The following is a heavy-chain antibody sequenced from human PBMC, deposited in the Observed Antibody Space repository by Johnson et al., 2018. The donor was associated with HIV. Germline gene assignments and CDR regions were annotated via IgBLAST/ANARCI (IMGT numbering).Heavy chain of an antibody. CDR1: GFTFGDYY. CDR3: ARGQWLVPGAFDI. V-gene: IGHV3-11*04. Sequence: QMQLVESGGGLVKPGGSLRLSCAASGFTFGDYYMSWIRQAPGKGLEWVSYISSSGRTIYSVDSVKGRFTISRDNTKNSLYLQMNSVRDDDTAVYYCARGQWLVPGAFDIWGQGTMVTVSS. J-gene: IGHJ3*02. CDR2: ISSSGRTI. D-gene: IGHD6-19*01.